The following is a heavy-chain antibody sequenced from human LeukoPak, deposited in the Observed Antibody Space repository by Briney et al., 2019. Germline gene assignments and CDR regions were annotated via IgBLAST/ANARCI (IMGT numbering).Heavy chain of an antibody. Sequence: VSVKVSCKASGYTFSDYYIHWVRQAPGQGLEWMGWNSTISGGTHYALKFHGRVTMTRDTSISTAYMELTSLSSDDTAVYYCARVLTAYTSSWYNYYYAMDVWGQGTTVTVSS. CDR2: NSTISGGT. J-gene: IGHJ6*02. CDR1: GYTFSDYY. V-gene: IGHV1-2*02. D-gene: IGHD6-13*01. CDR3: ARVLTAYTSSWYNYYYAMDV.